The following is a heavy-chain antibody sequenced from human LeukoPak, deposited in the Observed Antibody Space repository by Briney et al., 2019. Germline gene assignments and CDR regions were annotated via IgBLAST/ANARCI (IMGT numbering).Heavy chain of an antibody. CDR2: INSDGSST. V-gene: IGHV3-74*01. D-gene: IGHD1-26*01. CDR1: GFIFRNYA. CDR3: ASKELLGY. J-gene: IGHJ4*02. Sequence: PGGSLRLSCAASGFIFRNYAMSWVRQAPGKGLEWVSRINSDGSSTSYADSVKGRFTISRDNAKNTLYLQMNSLRAEDTAVYYCASKELLGYWGQGTLVTVSS.